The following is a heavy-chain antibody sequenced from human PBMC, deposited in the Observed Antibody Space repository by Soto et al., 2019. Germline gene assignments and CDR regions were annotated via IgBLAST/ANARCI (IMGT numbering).Heavy chain of an antibody. CDR3: AKVKGYPNYGMDV. J-gene: IGHJ6*02. CDR2: VTGSGGST. Sequence: GGSLRLSCVASGFTFSSYAMSWVRQAPGKGLEWVSAVTGSGGSTYYADSVKGRFTISRDNSRNTLYLQMNSLTAEDTAVYYCAKVKGYPNYGMDVWGQGTTVTVSS. V-gene: IGHV3-23*01. D-gene: IGHD1-1*01. CDR1: GFTFSSYA.